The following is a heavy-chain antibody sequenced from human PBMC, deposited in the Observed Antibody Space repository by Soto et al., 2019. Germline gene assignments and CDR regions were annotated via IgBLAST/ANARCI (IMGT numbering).Heavy chain of an antibody. D-gene: IGHD5-12*01. Sequence: EVQLVESGGGLVKPGGSLRLSCAASGFVFNSYSMNWVRQAPGKGLEWVSSISPSRDDIHYAHSVKGRFTIARDNAKNSLFLQMNSLRGEDTYVYYCAGPRGDRGYDLIDYWGQGTLVTVSS. CDR1: GFVFNSYS. CDR3: AGPRGDRGYDLIDY. CDR2: ISPSRDDI. V-gene: IGHV3-21*01. J-gene: IGHJ4*02.